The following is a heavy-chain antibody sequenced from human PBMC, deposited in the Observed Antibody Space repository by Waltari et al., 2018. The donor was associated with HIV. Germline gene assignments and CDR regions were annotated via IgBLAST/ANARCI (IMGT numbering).Heavy chain of an antibody. CDR1: GYSISSGYY. D-gene: IGHD6-6*01. Sequence: QVQLQESGPGLVKPSETLSLTCTVSGYSISSGYYWGWIRQPPGKGLEWIGSIYHSASTYYHPSLRSRVTISVDTSKTQFSLKLSSVTAADTAVYYCAREVEFYSSSSTCDYWGQGTLVTVSS. V-gene: IGHV4-38-2*02. CDR2: IYHSAST. J-gene: IGHJ4*02. CDR3: AREVEFYSSSSTCDY.